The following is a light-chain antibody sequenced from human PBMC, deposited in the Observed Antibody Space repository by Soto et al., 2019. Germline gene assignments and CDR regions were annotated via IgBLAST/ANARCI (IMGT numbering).Light chain of an antibody. CDR1: RRDVGAYNL. CDR2: EVR. CDR3: RAYTARSALV. J-gene: IGLJ2*01. Sequence: QSALTQPASVSGSAGQSITISCSGTRRDVGAYNLVSWYQQHPGTAHKLIIYEVRNRPSGLSSRFSGSRSGNTASLTISGLQPEDEGYYYGRAYTARSALVFGGGTKVTVL. V-gene: IGLV2-14*01.